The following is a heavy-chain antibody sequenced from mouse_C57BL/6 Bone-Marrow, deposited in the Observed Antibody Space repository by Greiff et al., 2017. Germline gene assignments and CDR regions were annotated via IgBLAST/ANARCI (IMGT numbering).Heavy chain of an antibody. CDR3: ARGTCQASSWFDY. J-gene: IGHJ3*01. CDR1: GYTFTSYW. Sequence: QVQLQQPGAELVKPGASVKLSCKASGYTFTSYWMQWVKQRPGQGLEWIGEIDPSDSYTNYNQKFKGKATLTVDTSSSTAYMQLSSLTSEDSAVYYCARGTCQASSWFDYWGQGTLVTVSA. D-gene: IGHD3-2*02. V-gene: IGHV1-50*01. CDR2: IDPSDSYT.